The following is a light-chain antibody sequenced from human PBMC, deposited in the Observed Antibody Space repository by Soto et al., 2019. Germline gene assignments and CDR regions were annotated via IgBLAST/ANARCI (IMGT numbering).Light chain of an antibody. V-gene: IGKV1-27*01. CDR3: EQYNSAPLT. CDR1: QGISNY. CDR2: AAS. J-gene: IGKJ4*01. Sequence: DIHMTQSPSSLSASVGARVTITCRASQGISNYLAWYQQKPGKVPKLLIYAASTLQSGVPSRFSGSGSGTDFTLTISSLQPAAVATYYSEQYNSAPLTFGGGPKVDIK.